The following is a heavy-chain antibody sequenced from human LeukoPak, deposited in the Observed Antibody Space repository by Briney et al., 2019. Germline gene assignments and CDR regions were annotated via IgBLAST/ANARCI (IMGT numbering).Heavy chain of an antibody. V-gene: IGHV1-2*02. CDR2: INPNSGGT. Sequence: ASVKVSCKASGYTFNGYYMHWVRQAPGQGLEWMGWINPNSGGTNYAQKFQGRVTMTRDTSISTAYMELSRLRSDDTAVYYCARDDGISSNFDYWGQGTLVTVSS. D-gene: IGHD2-2*01. CDR1: GYTFNGYY. CDR3: ARDDGISSNFDY. J-gene: IGHJ4*02.